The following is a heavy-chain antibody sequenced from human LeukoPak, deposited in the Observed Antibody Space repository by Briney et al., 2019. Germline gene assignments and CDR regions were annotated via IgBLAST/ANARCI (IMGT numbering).Heavy chain of an antibody. CDR1: GYTFTDYY. CDR2: VDPRSGIT. J-gene: IGHJ4*02. Sequence: ASVKVSCKASGYTFTDYYIHWVRRAPGQGLEWMGWVDPRSGITKCTQKFQGRVTMTRDTSINTVYVDLSGLTFDDTAVYYCATDKYGMLDYWGQGTLVTVSS. D-gene: IGHD2-8*01. CDR3: ATDKYGMLDY. V-gene: IGHV1-2*02.